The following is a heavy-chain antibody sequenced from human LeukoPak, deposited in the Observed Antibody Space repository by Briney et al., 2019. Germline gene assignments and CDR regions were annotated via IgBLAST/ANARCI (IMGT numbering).Heavy chain of an antibody. V-gene: IGHV1-69*05. CDR1: GGTFSSYA. Sequence: ASVKVSCKASGGTFSSYAICWVRQAPGQGLEWMGGIIPIFGTANYAQKFQGRVTITTDESTSTAYMELSSLRSEDTAVYYCARAPHPDGINYYYYMDVWGKGTTVTVSS. CDR2: IIPIFGTA. CDR3: ARAPHPDGINYYYYMDV. J-gene: IGHJ6*03. D-gene: IGHD3-16*01.